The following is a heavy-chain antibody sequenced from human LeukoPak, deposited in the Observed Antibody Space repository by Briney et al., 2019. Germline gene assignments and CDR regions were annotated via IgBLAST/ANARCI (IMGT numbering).Heavy chain of an antibody. CDR1: GFTFSSYA. CDR3: AKEADIVATITTDY. V-gene: IGHV3-23*01. CDR2: ISGSGGST. Sequence: PGGSLRLSCAASGFTFSSYAMIWVRQASGKGLEWDSAISGSGGSTYYADSVKGRFTISRDNSKNTLYLQMNSLRAEDTAVYYCAKEADIVATITTDYWGQGTLVTVSS. D-gene: IGHD5-12*01. J-gene: IGHJ4*02.